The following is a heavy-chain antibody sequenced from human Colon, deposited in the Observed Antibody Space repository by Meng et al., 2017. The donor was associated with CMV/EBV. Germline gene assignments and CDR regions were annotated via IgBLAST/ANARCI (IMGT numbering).Heavy chain of an antibody. V-gene: IGHV3-30-3*01. CDR1: GFIFSAYA. D-gene: IGHD3-16*01. J-gene: IGHJ4*02. CDR2: KSFDGSIE. Sequence: GESLKISCEGSGFIFSAYAMHWVRQAPGKGLEWLAVKSFDGSIEYHADSVKGRFFISRDNPKSTVYLQMDSLRSDDTAVYYCARDRLGGIDYWGQGTLVTVSS. CDR3: ARDRLGGIDY.